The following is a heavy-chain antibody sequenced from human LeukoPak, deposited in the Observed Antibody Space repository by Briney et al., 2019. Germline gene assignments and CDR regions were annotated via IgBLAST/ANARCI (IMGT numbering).Heavy chain of an antibody. CDR1: GFTFSDYY. D-gene: IGHD5-24*01. J-gene: IGHJ4*02. CDR2: ISSSGSAM. Sequence: GGSLRLSCAASGFTFSDYYMTWIRQAPGKGLEWVSYISSSGSAMYYVDSVKGRFTISRDNAKNSLYLQMNSLRAEDTAIYYCTRVGYIDEGIDYWGQGTLVTVSS. V-gene: IGHV3-11*04. CDR3: TRVGYIDEGIDY.